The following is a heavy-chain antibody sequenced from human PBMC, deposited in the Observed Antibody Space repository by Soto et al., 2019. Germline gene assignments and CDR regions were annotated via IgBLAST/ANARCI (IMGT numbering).Heavy chain of an antibody. CDR3: AYSSGWYRHDV. V-gene: IGHV4-4*02. CDR1: GDSISSPKW. D-gene: IGHD6-19*01. J-gene: IGHJ3*01. CDR2: LLHSGTT. Sequence: QVQLQESGPGLVKPSGTLSLTCAVSGDSISSPKWWTWLRQPPGKGLEWIGDLLHSGTTNYNPSLNSRVSLSVEKPQTQFSLKLTSVTAAEPAIYYCAYSSGWYRHDVWGQGTSVTVSS.